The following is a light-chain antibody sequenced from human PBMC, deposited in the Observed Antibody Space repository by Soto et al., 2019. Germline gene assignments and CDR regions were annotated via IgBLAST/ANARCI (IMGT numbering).Light chain of an antibody. V-gene: IGLV2-23*03. CDR1: SSDVGSYNL. Sequence: QSVLTQPASVSGSPGQSITISCTGTSSDVGSYNLLSWYQQHPGKAPKLMIYEGSERPSGVSNRFSGSKSGNTASLTISGLQAEDEADYYCCSYAGSSTVFGTGTKVTVL. CDR2: EGS. CDR3: CSYAGSSTV. J-gene: IGLJ1*01.